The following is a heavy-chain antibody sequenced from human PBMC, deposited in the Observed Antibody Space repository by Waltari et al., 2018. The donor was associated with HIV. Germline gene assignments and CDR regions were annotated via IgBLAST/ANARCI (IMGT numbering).Heavy chain of an antibody. Sequence: QLQLQESGPGLVKPSETLSLTCTVSGGSISSSSYYWGWIRQPPGKGLEWSGSIYYSGATYYNPSLKSRVTISVDTSKNQFSLKLSSVTAADTAVYYCARRVWGGNYGWFDPWGQGTLVTVSS. D-gene: IGHD1-7*01. CDR2: IYYSGAT. J-gene: IGHJ5*02. CDR3: ARRVWGGNYGWFDP. V-gene: IGHV4-39*01. CDR1: GGSISSSSYY.